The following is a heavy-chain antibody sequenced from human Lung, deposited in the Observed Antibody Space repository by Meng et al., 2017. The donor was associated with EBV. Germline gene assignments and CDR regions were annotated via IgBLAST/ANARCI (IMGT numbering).Heavy chain of an antibody. Sequence: EGQLVESGGGLSKPGGSPRLSCAASVFIFSNAWMNWVRQAPGKGLEWVRRIKSQSDDEATDYAAPVRGRFTISRDDSKNTLYLQMNSLEIEDTAVYYCLTDLRGGRRDFEYWGQGTLVTVSS. CDR2: IKSQSDDEAT. CDR1: VFIFSNAW. J-gene: IGHJ4*02. V-gene: IGHV3-15*07. D-gene: IGHD5/OR15-5a*01. CDR3: LTDLRGGRRDFEY.